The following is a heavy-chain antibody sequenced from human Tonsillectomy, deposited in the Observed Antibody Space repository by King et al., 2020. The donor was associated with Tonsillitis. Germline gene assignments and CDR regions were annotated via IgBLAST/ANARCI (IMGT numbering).Heavy chain of an antibody. J-gene: IGHJ6*03. D-gene: IGHD6-13*01. Sequence: VQLVESGGDLVKPGGSLRLSCAASGFTFSNAWMNWVRQAPGKGLEWVGRIKSKTDGGTTDYAAPWKGRFTISKEDLKNTLYLQRNSLKTEDTAVYYCTVPRLWSSWPNYYYYYYMDVWGKGSTVTVSS. CDR3: TVPRLWSSWPNYYYYYYMDV. V-gene: IGHV3-15*07. CDR2: IKSKTDGGTT. CDR1: GFTFSNAW.